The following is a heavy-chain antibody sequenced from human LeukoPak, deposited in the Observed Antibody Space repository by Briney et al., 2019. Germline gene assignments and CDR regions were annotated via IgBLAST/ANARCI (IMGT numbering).Heavy chain of an antibody. J-gene: IGHJ4*02. D-gene: IGHD3-22*01. CDR1: GDSISSYY. CDR3: GRWGYFDSGGYFVVDY. Sequence: SETLSLTCTVSGDSISSYYWNWIRQAPGKALEWIGHIHYNGDTAYNFSLKSLVTISMDTSKSQFSLKVTSVTAADTAVYYCGRWGYFDSGGYFVVDYWGQGTVVTVSS. CDR2: IHYNGDT. V-gene: IGHV4-59*01.